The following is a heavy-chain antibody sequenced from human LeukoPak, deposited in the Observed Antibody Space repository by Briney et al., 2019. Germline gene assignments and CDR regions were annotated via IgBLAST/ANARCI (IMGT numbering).Heavy chain of an antibody. CDR3: ARDRGQQLVLYYYGMNV. CDR1: GYTFTSYG. V-gene: IGHV1-18*01. Sequence: ASVKVSCKASGYTFTSYGISWVRQAPGQGLEWMGWISAYDGNTNYAQKLQGRVTMTTDTSTSTAYMKLRSLRSDDTAVYYCARDRGQQLVLYYYGMNVWGQGTTVTVSS. D-gene: IGHD6-13*01. CDR2: ISAYDGNT. J-gene: IGHJ6*02.